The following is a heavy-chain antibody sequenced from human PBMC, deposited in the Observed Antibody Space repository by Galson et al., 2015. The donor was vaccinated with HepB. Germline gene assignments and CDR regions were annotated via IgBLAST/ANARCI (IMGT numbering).Heavy chain of an antibody. CDR2: ISSSGNYK. J-gene: IGHJ6*03. CDR3: ARFRDMDA. CDR1: GFTFSSYS. V-gene: IGHV3-21*06. Sequence: SLRLSCAASGFTFSSYSMNWVRQAPGKGLEWVSSISSSGNYKYYGDSAKGRFTISRDNAKNSLYLQMNSLRAEDTAVYYCARFRDMDAWGKGTTVIVSS.